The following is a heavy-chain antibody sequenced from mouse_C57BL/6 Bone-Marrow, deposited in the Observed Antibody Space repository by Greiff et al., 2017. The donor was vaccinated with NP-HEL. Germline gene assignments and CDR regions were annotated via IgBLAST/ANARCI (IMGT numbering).Heavy chain of an antibody. J-gene: IGHJ2*01. Sequence: EVQLQESGPELVKPGASVKMSCKASGYTFTDYNMHWVKQSHGKGLEWIGYINPNDGGTSYNQKFKGKATLTVNKSSSTAYMELLSLTSEDSAVYYCARISTTVVADYWGQGTTLTVSS. V-gene: IGHV1-22*01. CDR2: INPNDGGT. D-gene: IGHD1-1*01. CDR3: ARISTTVVADY. CDR1: GYTFTDYN.